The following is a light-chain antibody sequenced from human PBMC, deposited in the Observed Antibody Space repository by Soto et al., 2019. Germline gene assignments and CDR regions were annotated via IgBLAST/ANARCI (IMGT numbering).Light chain of an antibody. J-gene: IGKJ4*01. Sequence: DIQMTQSPSTLSASIGYRVTITCRASQSISSWLAWYQQKPGKVPKLLIYAASTLQSGVPSRFSGSGSGTDFTLTISSLQPEDVATYYCQKCKVAPFTFGGGTKVDIK. CDR2: AAS. CDR1: QSISSW. V-gene: IGKV1-27*01. CDR3: QKCKVAPFT.